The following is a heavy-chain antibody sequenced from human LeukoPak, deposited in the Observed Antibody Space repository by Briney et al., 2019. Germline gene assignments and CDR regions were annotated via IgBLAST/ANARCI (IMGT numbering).Heavy chain of an antibody. CDR3: GSYYVHGAFDI. J-gene: IGHJ3*02. D-gene: IGHD1-26*01. CDR2: IATAGDK. V-gene: IGHV3-13*04. CDR1: GFTFSSYD. Sequence: TGGSLRLSCAASGFTFSSYDMHWVRQTTGGGLEWVSAIATAGDKYYSDSVKGRFTIFRENAKNSLYLQMNSLRAEDTAVYYCGSYYVHGAFDIWGQGTMVTVSS.